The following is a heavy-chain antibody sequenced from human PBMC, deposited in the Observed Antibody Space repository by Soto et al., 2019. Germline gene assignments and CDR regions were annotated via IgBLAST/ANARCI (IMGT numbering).Heavy chain of an antibody. V-gene: IGHV1-8*01. D-gene: IGHD6-13*01. Sequence: GASVKVSCKASGYTFTSYDINWVRQATGQGLERMGWMNPNSGNTGYAQKFQGRVTMTRNTSISTAYMELSSLRSEDTAVYYCARSPGSWYYYYMYVWGKGTTVTV. CDR2: MNPNSGNT. J-gene: IGHJ6*03. CDR1: GYTFTSYD. CDR3: ARSPGSWYYYYMYV.